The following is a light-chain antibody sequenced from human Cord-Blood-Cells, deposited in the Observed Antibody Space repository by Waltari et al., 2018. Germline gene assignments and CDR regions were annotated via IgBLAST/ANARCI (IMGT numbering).Light chain of an antibody. CDR2: LEGSGSY. CDR3: ETWDSNTRV. V-gene: IGLV4-60*03. Sequence: QPVLTPTSSASASLGSSGQLPRTPSSWPRSYIIAWPPQQPGKAPRYLMKLEGSGSYNKGSGVPDRFSGSSSGADRYLTISNLQSEDEADYYCETWDSNTRVFGGGTKLTVL. CDR1: SWPRSYI. J-gene: IGLJ3*02.